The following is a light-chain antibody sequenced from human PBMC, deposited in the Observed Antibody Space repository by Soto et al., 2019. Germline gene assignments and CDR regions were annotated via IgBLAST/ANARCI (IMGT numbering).Light chain of an antibody. J-gene: IGKJ1*01. CDR2: GAS. Sequence: EIVLTQSPGTLSLSPGERATLSCRASQTVISSYLVWYQQRPGQPPRLLIHGASNRATGIPDRFSGSGSGTDFILNISGLAPDDFAMYYVQQMRTVGQGTKVEI. V-gene: IGKV3-20*01. CDR3: QQMRT. CDR1: QTVISSY.